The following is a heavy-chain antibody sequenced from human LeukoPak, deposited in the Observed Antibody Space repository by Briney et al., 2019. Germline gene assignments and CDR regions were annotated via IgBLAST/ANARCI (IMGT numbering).Heavy chain of an antibody. D-gene: IGHD3-22*01. Sequence: ASVKVSCKASGYTFTSYDINWVRQATGQGLEWMGWMNPNSGNTGYAQSFQGRVTMTRSIFISTAYMELSSLRSEDTAVYYCARDRTYYDSSGYSAFDIWGQGTMVTVSS. CDR1: GYTFTSYD. CDR2: MNPNSGNT. CDR3: ARDRTYYDSSGYSAFDI. J-gene: IGHJ3*02. V-gene: IGHV1-8*01.